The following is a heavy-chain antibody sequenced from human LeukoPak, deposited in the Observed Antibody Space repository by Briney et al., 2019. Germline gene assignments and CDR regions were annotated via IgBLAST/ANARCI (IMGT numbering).Heavy chain of an antibody. Sequence: ASVTVSCTASGGTFSIYAISWVRQAPGQGLEWMGGIIPIFGTANYAQKFQGRVTITADESTSTAYMELSSLRSEDTAVYYCAGRTYGDRLHGDYYYGMDVWGQGTTVTVSS. CDR3: AGRTYGDRLHGDYYYGMDV. CDR1: GGTFSIYA. V-gene: IGHV1-69*13. CDR2: IIPIFGTA. D-gene: IGHD4-17*01. J-gene: IGHJ6*02.